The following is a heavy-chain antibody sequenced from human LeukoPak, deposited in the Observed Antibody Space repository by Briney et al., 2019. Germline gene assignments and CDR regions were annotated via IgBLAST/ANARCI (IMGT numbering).Heavy chain of an antibody. CDR1: GGSFSGYY. J-gene: IGHJ6*03. Sequence: SETLSLTCAVYGGSFSGYYWSWIRQPPGKGLEWIGEINHSGSTNYNPSLKSRVTISVDTSKNQFSLKLSSVTAADTAVYYCAHTSHYYYYYMDVWGKGTTVTISS. CDR3: AHTSHYYYYYMDV. CDR2: INHSGST. V-gene: IGHV4-34*01.